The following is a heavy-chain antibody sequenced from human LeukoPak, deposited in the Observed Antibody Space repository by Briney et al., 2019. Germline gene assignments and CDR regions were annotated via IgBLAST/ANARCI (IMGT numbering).Heavy chain of an antibody. J-gene: IGHJ4*02. D-gene: IGHD3-22*01. CDR1: GYTFTSYG. CDR2: ISAYNGNT. Sequence: ASVRVSCKASGYTFTSYGISWVRQAPGQGLEWMGWISAYNGNTNYAQKLQGGVTMTTDTSTSTAYMELRSLRSDDTAVYYCARREYYYDSSGYNDYWGQGTLVTVSS. CDR3: ARREYYYDSSGYNDY. V-gene: IGHV1-18*01.